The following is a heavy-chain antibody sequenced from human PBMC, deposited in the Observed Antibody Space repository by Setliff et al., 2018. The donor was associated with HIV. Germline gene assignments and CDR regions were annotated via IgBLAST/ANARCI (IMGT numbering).Heavy chain of an antibody. Sequence: SETLSLTCRVSGGSFNTRRTKWGWIRQSPGKGLEWIGSIFYFGSVTYNPSLKSRPLISIDTSKTQFSLNLRSVTAADTAVYYCVRELLGSEGTVPEVNFFDSWGQGTLVTISS. CDR1: GGSFNTRRTK. CDR3: VRELLGSEGTVPEVNFFDS. CDR2: IFYFGSV. D-gene: IGHD6-6*01. J-gene: IGHJ5*01. V-gene: IGHV4-39*07.